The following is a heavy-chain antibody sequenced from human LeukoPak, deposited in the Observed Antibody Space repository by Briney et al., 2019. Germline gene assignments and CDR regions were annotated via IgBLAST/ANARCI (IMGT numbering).Heavy chain of an antibody. Sequence: GGSLRLSCAASGFTFSSHWMSWVRQAPGKGLEWVANIKQDESEKYYVDSVKGRFTISRDNAESSLYLQMNSLRAEDTAVYYCASPYCSSSSCYFEYWGQGTLVTVSS. CDR2: IKQDESEK. D-gene: IGHD2-2*01. V-gene: IGHV3-7*01. CDR1: GFTFSSHW. J-gene: IGHJ4*02. CDR3: ASPYCSSSSCYFEY.